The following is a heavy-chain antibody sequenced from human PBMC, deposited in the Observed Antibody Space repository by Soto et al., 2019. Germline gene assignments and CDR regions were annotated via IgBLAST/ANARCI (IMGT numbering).Heavy chain of an antibody. CDR2: INPNSGGT. D-gene: IGHD3-3*01. Sequence: ASVKVSCKASGYTFTGYYMHWVRQAPGQGLEWMGWINPNSGGTNYAQKFQGWVTMTRDTSISTAYMELSRLRSDDTAVYYCARGRTIFGVVINWFDPWGQGTLVTVS. J-gene: IGHJ5*02. CDR3: ARGRTIFGVVINWFDP. V-gene: IGHV1-2*04. CDR1: GYTFTGYY.